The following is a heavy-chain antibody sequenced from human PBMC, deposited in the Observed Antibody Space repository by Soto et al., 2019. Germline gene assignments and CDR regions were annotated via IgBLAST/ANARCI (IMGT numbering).Heavy chain of an antibody. CDR2: ISGSGGST. CDR3: ANQWLVSYYFDY. V-gene: IGHV3-23*01. Sequence: TGGSLRLSCAASGFTFSSYAMSWVRQAPGKGLEWVSAISGSGGSTYYADSVKGRFTISRDNSKNTLYLQMNSLRAEDTAVYYCANQWLVSYYFDYWGQGTLVTVSS. CDR1: GFTFSSYA. J-gene: IGHJ4*02. D-gene: IGHD6-19*01.